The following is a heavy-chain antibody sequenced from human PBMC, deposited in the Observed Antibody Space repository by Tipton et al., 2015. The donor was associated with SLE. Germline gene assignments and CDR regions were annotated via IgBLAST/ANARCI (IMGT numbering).Heavy chain of an antibody. J-gene: IGHJ4*02. D-gene: IGHD2-15*01. CDR2: VDYSGST. CDR1: GGPISSPVYY. CDR3: ARGSVVADDF. V-gene: IGHV4-39*07. Sequence: TLSLTCTVSGGPISSPVYYWGWIRQSPGKRLEWIGSVDYSGSTYFNPSLKSRVTISVDTSKNLLSLKLTSVTAADTAVYYCARGSVVADDFWGQGTLVTVSS.